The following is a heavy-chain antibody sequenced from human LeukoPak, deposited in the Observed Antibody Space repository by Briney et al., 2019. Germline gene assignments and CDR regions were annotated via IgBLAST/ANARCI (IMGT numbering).Heavy chain of an antibody. Sequence: SETLSLTCTVSGGSISSSSYYWGWIRQPPGKGLEWIGSIYYSGSTYYNPSLKSRVTISVDTSKNQFSLKLSSVTAADTAVYYCARHIPVVPAAHGAFDIWGQGTMVTVSS. CDR2: IYYSGST. V-gene: IGHV4-39*01. D-gene: IGHD2-2*01. CDR3: ARHIPVVPAAHGAFDI. CDR1: GGSISSSSYY. J-gene: IGHJ3*02.